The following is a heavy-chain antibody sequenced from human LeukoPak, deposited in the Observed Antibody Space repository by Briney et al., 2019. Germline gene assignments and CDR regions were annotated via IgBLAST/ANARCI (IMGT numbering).Heavy chain of an antibody. Sequence: PSETLSLTCAVYGGSFSGYYWSWIRQPPGKGLGWIGEINHSGSTNYNPSLKSRVTISVDTSKNQFSLKLSSVTAADTAVYYCARAYYYYYGMDVWGQGTTVTVSS. CDR1: GGSFSGYY. J-gene: IGHJ6*02. CDR3: ARAYYYYYGMDV. V-gene: IGHV4-34*01. CDR2: INHSGST.